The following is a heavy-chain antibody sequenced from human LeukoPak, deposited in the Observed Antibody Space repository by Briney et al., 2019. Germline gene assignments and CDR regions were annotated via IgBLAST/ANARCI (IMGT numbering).Heavy chain of an antibody. Sequence: SVKVSCKASGGAFSSNAISWVRQAPGQGLEWMGGIIPIFGTVTYAQKFQGRVTITADEITGTAYMELSSLRSEDTAVYYCAGGEISIVVVPDATYYFDYWGQGTLVTVSS. CDR2: IIPIFGTV. D-gene: IGHD2-2*01. CDR3: AGGEISIVVVPDATYYFDY. CDR1: GGAFSSNA. V-gene: IGHV1-69*13. J-gene: IGHJ4*02.